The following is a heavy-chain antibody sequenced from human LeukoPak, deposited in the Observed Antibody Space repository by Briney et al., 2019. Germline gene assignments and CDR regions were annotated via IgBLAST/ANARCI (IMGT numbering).Heavy chain of an antibody. J-gene: IGHJ4*02. CDR3: AKFGHCSSTSCYRGPFDY. CDR1: EFTFDNYA. Sequence: TGGSLRLSCAASEFTFDNYAMSWVRQAPGKGLEWVSAISTSGNSIYYADSVKGRFTISRDNSKNTLYLQMHSLRAEDTAVYYCAKFGHCSSTSCYRGPFDYWGQGTLVTVSS. V-gene: IGHV3-23*01. CDR2: ISTSGNSI. D-gene: IGHD2-2*02.